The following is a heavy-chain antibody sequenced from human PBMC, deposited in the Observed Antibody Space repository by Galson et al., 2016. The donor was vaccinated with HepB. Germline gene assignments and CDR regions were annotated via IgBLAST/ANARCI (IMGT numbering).Heavy chain of an antibody. J-gene: IGHJ3*02. CDR3: AKISLRGYNSGWGGSFDI. CDR1: GFSISIYS. Sequence: SLRLSCAASGFSISIYSMNWVRQAPGKGLEWVSAIRGSGTGNSYTDSVKGRFTTSRDSSKNTLYLQMNSLRAKDAAVYYCAKISLRGYNSGWGGSFDIWGRGTMVTVSS. CDR2: IRGSGTGN. V-gene: IGHV3-23*01. D-gene: IGHD6-19*01.